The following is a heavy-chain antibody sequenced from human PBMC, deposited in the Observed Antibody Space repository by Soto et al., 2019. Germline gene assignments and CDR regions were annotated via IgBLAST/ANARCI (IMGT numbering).Heavy chain of an antibody. Sequence: SETLSLTCTVSGGPISSGDYYWSWIRQPPGKGLEWIGYIYYSGSTYYNPSLKSRVTISVDTSKNQFSLKLSSVTAADTAVYYCARVTPHNWFDPWGQGTLVTVSS. CDR3: ARVTPHNWFDP. CDR2: IYYSGST. D-gene: IGHD2-21*02. J-gene: IGHJ5*02. CDR1: GGPISSGDYY. V-gene: IGHV4-30-4*01.